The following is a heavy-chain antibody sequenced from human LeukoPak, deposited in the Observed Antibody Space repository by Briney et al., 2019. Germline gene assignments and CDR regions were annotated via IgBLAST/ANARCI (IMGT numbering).Heavy chain of an antibody. D-gene: IGHD5-24*01. CDR2: FDPEDGET. CDR3: ATMMARTFEPTPDAFDI. J-gene: IGHJ3*02. V-gene: IGHV1-24*01. CDR1: GYTLTELS. Sequence: GASVKVSCKVSGYTLTELSMHWVRQAPGKGLEWMGGFDPEDGETIYAQKFQGRVTMTEDTSTDTAYMELSSLRSEDTAVYYCATMMARTFEPTPDAFDIWGQGTMVTVSS.